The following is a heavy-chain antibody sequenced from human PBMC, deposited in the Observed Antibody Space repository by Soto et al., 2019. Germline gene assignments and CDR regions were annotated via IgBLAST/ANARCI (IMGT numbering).Heavy chain of an antibody. CDR3: AGGGAGGYYYGMDV. D-gene: IGHD3-10*01. CDR2: IIPILGIA. J-gene: IGHJ6*02. CDR1: GGTFSSYT. V-gene: IGHV1-69*02. Sequence: QVQLVQSGAEVKKPGSSVKVSCKASGGTFSSYTISWVRQAPGQGLEWMGRIIPILGIANYAQKFQGRVTITADKSTSTAYMELSSLRSEETAVYYCAGGGAGGYYYGMDVWGQGTTVTVSS.